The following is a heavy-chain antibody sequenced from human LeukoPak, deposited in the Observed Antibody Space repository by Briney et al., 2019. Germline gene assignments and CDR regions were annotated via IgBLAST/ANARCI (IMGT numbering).Heavy chain of an antibody. D-gene: IGHD3-22*01. CDR3: ARGLFLSGYLDAFDI. V-gene: IGHV3-53*01. J-gene: IGHJ3*02. CDR1: GFTLRNYT. CDR2: IYNDGRT. Sequence: GGSLRLSCAASGFTLRNYTTNWVRQAPGKGLEWVSLIYNDGRTYYADSVKGRCTISRDNLKNVLYLQMNSLKVEDTALYYCARGLFLSGYLDAFDIWGQGTVVTVSS.